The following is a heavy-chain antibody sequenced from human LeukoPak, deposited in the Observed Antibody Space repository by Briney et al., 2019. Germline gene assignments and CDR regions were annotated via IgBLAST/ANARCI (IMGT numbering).Heavy chain of an antibody. D-gene: IGHD6-19*01. Sequence: GASVKVSCKASGYTFTSYGISWVRQAPGQGLEWMGWISAYNGNTNYAQKLQGRVTMTTDTSTSTAYMELRSLRSDDTAVYYCARSPRIAVAVSGGGPYFDYWGQGTLVTVSS. J-gene: IGHJ4*02. CDR1: GYTFTSYG. V-gene: IGHV1-18*01. CDR2: ISAYNGNT. CDR3: ARSPRIAVAVSGGGPYFDY.